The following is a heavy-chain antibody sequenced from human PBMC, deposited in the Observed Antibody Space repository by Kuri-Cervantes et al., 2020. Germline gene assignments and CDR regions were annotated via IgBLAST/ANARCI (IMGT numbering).Heavy chain of an antibody. CDR2: IYYSGST. D-gene: IGHD2-21*02. Sequence: ESLKISCTVSGGSISSSSYHWGWIRQPPGMGLEWIGSIYYSGSTYYNPSLKSRVTISVDTSKNQFSLKLSSVTAADTAVYYCARDRGYCGGDCNERTRLERKKLLNWYFDLWGRGTLVTVSS. CDR1: GGSISSSSYH. J-gene: IGHJ2*01. CDR3: ARDRGYCGGDCNERTRLERKKLLNWYFDL. V-gene: IGHV4-39*02.